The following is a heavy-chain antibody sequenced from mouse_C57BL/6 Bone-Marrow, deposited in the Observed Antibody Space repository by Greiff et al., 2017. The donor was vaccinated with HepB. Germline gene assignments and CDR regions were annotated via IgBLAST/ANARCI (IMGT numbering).Heavy chain of an antibody. D-gene: IGHD1-1*01. CDR2: IYPRSGNT. Sequence: QVQLQQSGAELARPGASVKLSCKASGYTFTSYGISWVKQRTGQGLEWIGEIYPRSGNTYYNEKFKGKATLTADKSSSTAYMELRSLTSEDSAVYFCARGIWPYGSSYDYFDYWGQGTTLTVSS. J-gene: IGHJ2*01. V-gene: IGHV1-81*01. CDR3: ARGIWPYGSSYDYFDY. CDR1: GYTFTSYG.